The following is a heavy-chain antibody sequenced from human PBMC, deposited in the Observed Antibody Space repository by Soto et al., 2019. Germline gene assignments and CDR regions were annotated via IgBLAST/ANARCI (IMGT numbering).Heavy chain of an antibody. V-gene: IGHV4-59*11. J-gene: IGHJ5*02. CDR2: TYFRGSA. CDR1: GVSITSHY. CDR3: ARDLRSRGWFDP. Sequence: PSETLSLTCTVSGVSITSHYWNWIRQSPGMGLEWIGSTYFRGSASYNPSLKSRVTISLDTSKDQLSLTLSAVTAADSAVYYCARDLRSRGWFDPWGPGILVT.